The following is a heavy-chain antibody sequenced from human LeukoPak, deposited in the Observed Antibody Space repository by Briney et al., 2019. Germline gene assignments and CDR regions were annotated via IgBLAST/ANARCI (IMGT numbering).Heavy chain of an antibody. V-gene: IGHV3-48*02. CDR3: ARVSGGHYGSGSYTAEGV. Sequence: GGSLRLSCAASGFTFSSYSMNWVRQAPGKGLEWVSYISSGSSTIYYADSVKGRFTISRDNAKNSLYLQMNSLRDEDTAVYYCARVSGGHYGSGSYTAEGVWGQGTTVTVSS. CDR1: GFTFSSYS. J-gene: IGHJ6*02. CDR2: ISSGSSTI. D-gene: IGHD3-10*01.